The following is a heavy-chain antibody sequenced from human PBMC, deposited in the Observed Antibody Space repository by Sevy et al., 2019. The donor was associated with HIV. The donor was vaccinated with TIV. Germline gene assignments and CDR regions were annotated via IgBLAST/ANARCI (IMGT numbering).Heavy chain of an antibody. D-gene: IGHD2-15*01. CDR2: ISGSGGST. CDR1: GFTFSSYV. J-gene: IGHJ6*02. CDR3: AKDRPVVVVADYYYGMDV. Sequence: GGSLRLSCAASGFTFSSYVMSWVRQAPGKGLEWVSAISGSGGSTYYADSVKGRFTISRDNSKNTLYLQMNSLRAEDTAVYYCAKDRPVVVVADYYYGMDVWGQGTTVTVSS. V-gene: IGHV3-23*01.